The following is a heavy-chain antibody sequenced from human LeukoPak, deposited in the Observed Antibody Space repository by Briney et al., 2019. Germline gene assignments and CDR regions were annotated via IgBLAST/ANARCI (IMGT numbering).Heavy chain of an antibody. CDR1: GFTFSTYW. J-gene: IGHJ4*02. CDR3: ARDGITGRPVAGLDY. V-gene: IGHV3-7*01. CDR2: INKDGSGK. Sequence: GGSLRLSCAASGFTFSTYWMNWVRQAPGKGLEWVANINKDGSGKYYVDSVKGRFTISRDNAKDSLYLEMNSLRVEDTAVYYCARDGITGRPVAGLDYWGQGTLVTVSS. D-gene: IGHD6-19*01.